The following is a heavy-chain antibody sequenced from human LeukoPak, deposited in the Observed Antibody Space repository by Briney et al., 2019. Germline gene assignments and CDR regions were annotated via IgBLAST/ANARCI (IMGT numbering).Heavy chain of an antibody. CDR1: GFPFTNYW. D-gene: IGHD1-26*01. Sequence: PGRSLRLSCAASGFPFTNYWMIWVRQAPGKRPEWVGNINQDGSETNYVDSVKGRFSMSRDNAKTSLYLQMNSLRAEDTAVYYCATDRKVGAGVPRFDYWGQGALVTVPS. J-gene: IGHJ4*02. V-gene: IGHV3-7*01. CDR3: ATDRKVGAGVPRFDY. CDR2: INQDGSET.